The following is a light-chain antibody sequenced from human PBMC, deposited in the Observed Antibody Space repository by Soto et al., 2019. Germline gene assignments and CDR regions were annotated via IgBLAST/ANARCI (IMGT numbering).Light chain of an antibody. V-gene: IGLV2-14*01. CDR1: SSDVGGYNY. CDR3: SSYTSSTTYV. Sequence: QSVLTQPASVSGSPGQSITISCTGTSSDVGGYNYVSWYQQHPGKAPKLMIYEVSSRPSGVSYRVSGSKSGNTASLTISGLQAEDEADYYCSSYTSSTTYVFGTGTKVTVL. J-gene: IGLJ1*01. CDR2: EVS.